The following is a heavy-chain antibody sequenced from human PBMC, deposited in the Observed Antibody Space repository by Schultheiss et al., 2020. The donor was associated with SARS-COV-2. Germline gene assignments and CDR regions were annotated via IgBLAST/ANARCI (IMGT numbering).Heavy chain of an antibody. V-gene: IGHV4-59*08. CDR3: ARLHYHYGMDV. J-gene: IGHJ6*02. CDR2: IYYSGST. Sequence: SETLSLTCAVYGGSFSGYYWSWIRQPPGKGLEWIGYIYYSGSTNYNPSLKSRVTISVDKSKNQFSLMLSSLTAADTAVYYCARLHYHYGMDVWGQGTTVTVSS. CDR1: GGSFSGYY.